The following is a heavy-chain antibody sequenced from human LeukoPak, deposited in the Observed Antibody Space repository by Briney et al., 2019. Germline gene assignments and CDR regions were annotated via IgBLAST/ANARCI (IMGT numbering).Heavy chain of an antibody. CDR1: GLTFSTYV. CDR3: ARVSTNDRRNAFDI. V-gene: IGHV3-64*01. J-gene: IGHJ3*02. Sequence: GGSLRLSCAASGLTFSTYVMQWVRQAPGKGLEYVSAITGDGGYTYYANSVKGGFTISRDNSKKTLYLQMGSLRADDMAVYYCARVSTNDRRNAFDIWGQGTMVTVSS. D-gene: IGHD2-8*01. CDR2: ITGDGGYT.